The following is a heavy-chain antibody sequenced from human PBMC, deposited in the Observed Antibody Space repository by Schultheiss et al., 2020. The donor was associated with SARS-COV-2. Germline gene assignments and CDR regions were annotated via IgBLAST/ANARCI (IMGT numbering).Heavy chain of an antibody. Sequence: GESLKISCAASGFTFSSYAMSWVRQAPGKGLEWVSGISWNSGSIGYADSVKGRFTISRENAKNSLYLQMNSLRAGDTAVYYCAKDKSTVTTFSYWGQGTLVTVSS. D-gene: IGHD4-11*01. CDR2: ISWNSGSI. V-gene: IGHV3-23*01. J-gene: IGHJ4*02. CDR1: GFTFSSYA. CDR3: AKDKSTVTTFSY.